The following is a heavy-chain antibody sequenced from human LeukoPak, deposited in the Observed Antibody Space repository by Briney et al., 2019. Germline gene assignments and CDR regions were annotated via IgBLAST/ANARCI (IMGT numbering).Heavy chain of an antibody. V-gene: IGHV4-4*07. D-gene: IGHD6-6*01. CDR3: ARENVATISARSLDY. Sequence: TLSLTCSVSVAAASSITWSCIPEPAGTGLEWIGGIRTSSSSNSNHSLERRVPMSVATSRNHFSLNLSSVTAAAAAVYYCARENVATISARSLDYWGQGTLVIVSS. CDR2: IRTSSSS. CDR1: VAAASSIT. J-gene: IGHJ4*01.